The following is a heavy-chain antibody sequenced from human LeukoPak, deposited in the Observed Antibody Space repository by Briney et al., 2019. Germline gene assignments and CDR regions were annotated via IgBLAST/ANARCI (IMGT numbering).Heavy chain of an antibody. Sequence: TSETLSLTCTVSGGSISGYYWSWIRQPPGKGLEWIGYIYSSGSTNYNPSLKSRVTISVDTSKNQFSLKLSSVTAADTAVYYCARHWMAVAPYWYFDLWGRGTLVTVSS. CDR2: IYSSGST. V-gene: IGHV4-59*08. CDR3: ARHWMAVAPYWYFDL. D-gene: IGHD6-19*01. CDR1: GGSISGYY. J-gene: IGHJ2*01.